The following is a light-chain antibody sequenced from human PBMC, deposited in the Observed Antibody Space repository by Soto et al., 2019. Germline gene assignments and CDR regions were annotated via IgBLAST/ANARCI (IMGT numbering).Light chain of an antibody. CDR2: GAS. CDR1: QSVSSSY. V-gene: IGKV3-20*01. J-gene: IGKJ2*01. CDR3: QQYRSSPYT. Sequence: EIVLTQSPGTLSLSPGERATLSCRASQSVSSSYLAWYQQKPGQAPRLLIYGASSRATGIPDRFSGSGSGTDFTLTISRLEPEDFEVYYCQQYRSSPYTIGQGTKLEIK.